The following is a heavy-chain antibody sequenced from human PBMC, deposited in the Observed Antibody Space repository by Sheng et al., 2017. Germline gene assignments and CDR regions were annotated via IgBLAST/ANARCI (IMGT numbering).Heavy chain of an antibody. V-gene: IGHV3-21*01. J-gene: IGHJ6*02. Sequence: EVQLVESGGGLVKPGGSLRLSCAASGFTFSSYSMNWVRQAPGKGLEWVSSISSSSSYIYYADSVKGRFTISRDNAKNSLYLQMNSLRAEDTAVYYCASLFSMVRGVKGYYYGMDVWGQGTTVTVSS. CDR3: ASLFSMVRGVKGYYYGMDV. CDR2: ISSSSSYI. CDR1: GFTFSSYS. D-gene: IGHD3-10*01.